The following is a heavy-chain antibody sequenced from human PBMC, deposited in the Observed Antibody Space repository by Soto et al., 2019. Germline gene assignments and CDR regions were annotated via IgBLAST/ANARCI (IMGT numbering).Heavy chain of an antibody. CDR3: ARHPYSSGWYLDWFDP. D-gene: IGHD6-19*01. CDR1: GGSISSSSYY. V-gene: IGHV4-39*01. J-gene: IGHJ5*02. Sequence: PSETLSLTCTVSGGSISSSSYYWGWTRQPPGKGLEWIGSIYYSGSTYYNPSLKSQVTISVDTSKNQFSLKLSSVTAADTAVYYCARHPYSSGWYLDWFDPWGQGTLVTVS. CDR2: IYYSGST.